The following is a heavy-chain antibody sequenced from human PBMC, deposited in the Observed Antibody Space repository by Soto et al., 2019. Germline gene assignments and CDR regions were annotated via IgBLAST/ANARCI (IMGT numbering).Heavy chain of an antibody. Sequence: QLQMQESGSGLVKPSQTLSLTCAVSGGSISSGGYSWGWIRQPQGKGLEWIGYIYQSGSTYYNPSLKSRVTIAAERSKNQFSLNLASVTDADTAVYYCARSYSGGDAYFDYWGQGTLVTVSS. CDR3: ARSYSGGDAYFDY. V-gene: IGHV4-30-2*01. CDR2: IYQSGST. J-gene: IGHJ4*02. D-gene: IGHD2-21*02. CDR1: GGSISSGGYS.